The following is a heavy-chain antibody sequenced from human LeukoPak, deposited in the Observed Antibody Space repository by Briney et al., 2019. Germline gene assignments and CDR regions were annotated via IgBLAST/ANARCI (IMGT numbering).Heavy chain of an antibody. V-gene: IGHV4-38-2*01. Sequence: SETLSLTCAVSGYSVSSGYYWGWIRQPPGKGLEWIGSIYHSGSTYYNPSLKSRVTISVDTSKNQFSLKLSSVTAADTAVYYCARGNTIFGVVIFPSGFDPWGQGTLVTVSS. CDR3: ARGNTIFGVVIFPSGFDP. CDR2: IYHSGST. J-gene: IGHJ5*02. D-gene: IGHD3-3*01. CDR1: GYSVSSGYY.